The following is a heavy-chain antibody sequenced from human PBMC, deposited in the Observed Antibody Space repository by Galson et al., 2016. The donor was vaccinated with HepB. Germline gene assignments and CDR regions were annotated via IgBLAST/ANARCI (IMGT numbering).Heavy chain of an antibody. CDR1: GYTFTTYA. V-gene: IGHV1-3*01. CDR2: INADNGNT. D-gene: IGHD2-15*01. Sequence: SVKVSCKASGYTFTTYAIHWVRQAPGHRLEWMGWINADNGNTKYSQKFQGRVTFARDTSASTAYMALRSLESEDTAVYYCARLSGVAPGQACLTSFEYWGQGTLVTVSS. J-gene: IGHJ4*02. CDR3: ARLSGVAPGQACLTSFEY.